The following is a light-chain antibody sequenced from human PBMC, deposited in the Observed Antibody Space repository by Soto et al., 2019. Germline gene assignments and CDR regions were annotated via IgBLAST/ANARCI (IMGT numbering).Light chain of an antibody. J-gene: IGKJ2*01. Sequence: EIVLTQSPATLSLSPGERATLSCRASQSVSNFLAWYQQKPGQAPRVIIYDASTRATGIPARFSGSGSGTEFTLTISSLQSEDFAVYYCQQYNNWPPVTFGQGTKLEIK. CDR1: QSVSNF. CDR3: QQYNNWPPVT. CDR2: DAS. V-gene: IGKV3D-15*01.